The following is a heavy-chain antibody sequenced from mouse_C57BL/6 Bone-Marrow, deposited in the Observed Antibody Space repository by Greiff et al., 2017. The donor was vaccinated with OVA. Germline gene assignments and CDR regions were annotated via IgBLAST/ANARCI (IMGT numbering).Heavy chain of an antibody. V-gene: IGHV5-6*01. Sequence: EVHLVESGGDLVKPGGSLKLSCAASGFTFSSYGMSWVRQTPDKRLEWVATISSGGSYTYYPDSVKGRFTISRDNAKNTLYLQMSSLKSEDTAMYYCAQLGRLDYWGQGTTLTVSS. J-gene: IGHJ2*01. CDR1: GFTFSSYG. CDR2: ISSGGSYT. CDR3: AQLGRLDY. D-gene: IGHD4-1*02.